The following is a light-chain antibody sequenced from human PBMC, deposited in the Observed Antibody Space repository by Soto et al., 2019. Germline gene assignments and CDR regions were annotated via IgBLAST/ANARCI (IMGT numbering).Light chain of an antibody. CDR2: GAS. V-gene: IGKV3-20*01. J-gene: IGKJ2*01. CDR1: QSVDSSY. CDR3: QQYGSSPYT. Sequence: EIVLTQSPGTLPLSPGERATLSCRASQSVDSSYLAWYQQKPGQAPRLLIYGASSRATGIPDSFSGSGSGTDFTLTISRLEPEDFAVYYCQQYGSSPYTFGQGTKLEIK.